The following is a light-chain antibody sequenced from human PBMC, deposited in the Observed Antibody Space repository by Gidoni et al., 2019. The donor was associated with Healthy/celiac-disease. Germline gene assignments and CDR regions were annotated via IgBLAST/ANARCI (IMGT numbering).Light chain of an antibody. Sequence: EIVMTQSPATLSVSPGERATLSCRASQSVSSNLAWYQQKPGQAPRLLIYGASTRATGIPDRVSGSGSGTEFTLTIRSLQSEDFAVYYCQQYNNWPPWTFGQGTKVEIK. V-gene: IGKV3-15*01. CDR2: GAS. J-gene: IGKJ1*01. CDR1: QSVSSN. CDR3: QQYNNWPPWT.